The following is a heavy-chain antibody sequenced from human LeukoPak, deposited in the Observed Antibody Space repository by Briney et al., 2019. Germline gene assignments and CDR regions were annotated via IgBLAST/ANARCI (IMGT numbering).Heavy chain of an antibody. CDR1: GFTFSSYS. D-gene: IGHD3-3*01. Sequence: GGSLRLSCAASGFTFSSYSMNWVRQAPGKGLEWVSYISSSSSTIYYADSVKGRFTISRDNAKNSLYLQMNSLRAEDTAVYYCASSPLFGVVYYYGMDVWGQGTTVTVSS. V-gene: IGHV3-48*01. J-gene: IGHJ6*02. CDR3: ASSPLFGVVYYYGMDV. CDR2: ISSSSSTI.